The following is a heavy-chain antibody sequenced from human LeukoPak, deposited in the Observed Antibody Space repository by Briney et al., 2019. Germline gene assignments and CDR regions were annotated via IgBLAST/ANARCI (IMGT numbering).Heavy chain of an antibody. Sequence: PGGSLRLSCAASGFTFSKYDMNWVRQAPGKGLEWVSSISSSSSYIYYADSVKGRFTISRDNAKNSLYLQMNSLRAEDTAVYYCARDPPGWPQYIRDFDYWGQGTLVTVSS. V-gene: IGHV3-21*01. J-gene: IGHJ4*02. D-gene: IGHD5-24*01. CDR2: ISSSSSYI. CDR3: ARDPPGWPQYIRDFDY. CDR1: GFTFSKYD.